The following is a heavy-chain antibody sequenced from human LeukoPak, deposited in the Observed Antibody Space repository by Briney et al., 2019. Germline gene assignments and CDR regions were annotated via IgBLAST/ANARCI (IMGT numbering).Heavy chain of an antibody. V-gene: IGHV4-34*01. CDR2: INHSGST. CDR1: GGSFSGYY. D-gene: IGHD3-3*01. J-gene: IGHJ5*02. CDR3: ARTPVLRFLEWPWGFDP. Sequence: SETLSLTCAVYGGSFSGYYWSWIRQPPGKGLEWIGEINHSGSTNYNPSLKSRVTIPVDTSKNQFSLKLSSVTAADTAVYYCARTPVLRFLEWPWGFDPWGQGTLVTVSS.